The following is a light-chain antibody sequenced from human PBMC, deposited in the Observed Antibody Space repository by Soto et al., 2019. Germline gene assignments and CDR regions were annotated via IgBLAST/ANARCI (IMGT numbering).Light chain of an antibody. CDR1: SSDVGGYNY. J-gene: IGLJ3*02. CDR3: SSYTSSSTPSWV. Sequence: QSVLTQPASVSGSPGQSITISCTGTSSDVGGYNYVSWYQQHPGKAPELMIYEVSNRPSGVSNRFSGSKSGNTASLTISGLQAEDEADYYCSSYTSSSTPSWVFGGGTQLTVL. CDR2: EVS. V-gene: IGLV2-14*01.